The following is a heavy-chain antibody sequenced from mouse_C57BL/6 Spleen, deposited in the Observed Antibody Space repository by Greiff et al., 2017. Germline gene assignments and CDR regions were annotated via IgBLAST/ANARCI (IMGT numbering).Heavy chain of an antibody. CDR3: ARERPTVEGYYFDY. V-gene: IGHV2-9-1*01. J-gene: IGHJ2*01. CDR2: IWTGGGT. Sequence: VQVVESGPGLVAPSQSLSITCTVSGFSFTSYAISWVRQPPGKGLEWLGVIWTGGGTNYNSALKSRLSISKDNSKSQVFLKMNSLQTDDTARYYCARERPTVEGYYFDYWGQGTTLTVSS. CDR1: GFSFTSYA. D-gene: IGHD1-1*01.